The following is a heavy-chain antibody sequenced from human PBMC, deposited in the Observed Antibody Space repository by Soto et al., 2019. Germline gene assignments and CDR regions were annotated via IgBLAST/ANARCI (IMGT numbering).Heavy chain of an antibody. CDR2: IHYSGATP. V-gene: IGHV1-46*01. CDR1: GYTFTNYY. Sequence: QVQLVESGAEVKRPGASVKVSCKASGYTFTNYYMHWVRQAPGQGLEWMGVIHYSGATPSYAQKFQGRVTMARDTSTSTLYVELSSLTSEDTAVYSCARGGPGLATIGSIGYCGQGTLVTVSS. J-gene: IGHJ4*02. D-gene: IGHD3-16*01. CDR3: ARGGPGLATIGSIGY.